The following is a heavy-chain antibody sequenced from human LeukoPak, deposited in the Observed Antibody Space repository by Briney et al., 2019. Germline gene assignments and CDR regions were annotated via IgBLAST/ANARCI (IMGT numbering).Heavy chain of an antibody. CDR3: ARNYPEWSHLRYFHYYYMDV. J-gene: IGHJ6*03. Sequence: PSETLSLTCTVPDGSISSYTWTWIRQPVGKGLEWIGRIYSSGTTIYNPSLKSRVTMSVDTSKNQFSLNLSSVTAADTAIYYCARNYPEWSHLRYFHYYYMDVWSKGTTVTVS. CDR2: IYSSGTT. V-gene: IGHV4-4*07. D-gene: IGHD3-3*01. CDR1: DGSISSYT.